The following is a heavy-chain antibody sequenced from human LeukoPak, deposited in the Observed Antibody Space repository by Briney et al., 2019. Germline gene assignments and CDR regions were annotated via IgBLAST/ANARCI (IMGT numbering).Heavy chain of an antibody. Sequence: SETLSLTCTVSGGSISYYYWSWPRQPPGMGLEWIGSTYYSGSTNYNPSLKSRVTISVDTSKNQFSLKLSSVTAADTAVYYCARDGVVPAAIDYYYYYMDVWGKGTTVTVSS. J-gene: IGHJ6*03. D-gene: IGHD2-2*01. CDR1: GGSISYYY. CDR3: ARDGVVPAAIDYYYYYMDV. V-gene: IGHV4-59*12. CDR2: TYYSGST.